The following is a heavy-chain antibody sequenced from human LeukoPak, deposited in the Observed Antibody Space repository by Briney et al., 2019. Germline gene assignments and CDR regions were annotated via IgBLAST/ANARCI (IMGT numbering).Heavy chain of an antibody. D-gene: IGHD6-13*01. J-gene: IGHJ4*02. Sequence: GGSLRLSCAASGFTFSSYGMHWVRQAPSKGLEWVAFIRYDGSNKYYADSVKGRFTISRDNSKNTLYLQMNSLRAEDTAVYYCAKDFSGYSSSWPERFDYWGQGTLVTVSS. CDR2: IRYDGSNK. CDR1: GFTFSSYG. V-gene: IGHV3-30*02. CDR3: AKDFSGYSSSWPERFDY.